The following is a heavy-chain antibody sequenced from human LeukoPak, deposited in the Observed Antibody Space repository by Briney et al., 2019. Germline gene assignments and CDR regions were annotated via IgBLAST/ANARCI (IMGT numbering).Heavy chain of an antibody. CDR2: ISISSNYI. V-gene: IGHV3-21*04. D-gene: IGHD4-17*01. Sequence: ETLSLTCAVYGGSFSGYYWNWIRQPPGKGLEWVSSISISSNYIFYTDSGKGRFTISRDNSKTPLYLQMNSLRAEDTAVYYCARDYGDYYFDYWGQGTLVTVSS. CDR3: ARDYGDYYFDY. J-gene: IGHJ4*02. CDR1: GGSFSGYY.